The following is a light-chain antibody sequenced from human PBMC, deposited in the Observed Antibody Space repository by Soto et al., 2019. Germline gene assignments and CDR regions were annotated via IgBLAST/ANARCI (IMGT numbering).Light chain of an antibody. V-gene: IGKV3-20*01. CDR1: QSVSSSY. CDR2: GAS. J-gene: IGKJ1*01. Sequence: EIVWTQSPGTLSSSPGERATLSCRASQSVSSSYLAWYQQKPDQAPRLLIYGASSRSTGVPDRFSGSGSGTDFTLTISRLEPEDFAAYYCQQYGSSPRTFGQGTKVEIK. CDR3: QQYGSSPRT.